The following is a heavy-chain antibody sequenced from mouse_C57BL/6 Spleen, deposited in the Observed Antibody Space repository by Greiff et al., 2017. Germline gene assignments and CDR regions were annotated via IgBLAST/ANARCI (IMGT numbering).Heavy chain of an antibody. Sequence: VQLQQSGPELVKPGASVKISCKASGYAFSSSWMNWVKQRPGKGLEWIGRIYPGDGDTNYNGKFKGKATLTADKSSSTAYMQRSSLTSEDSAVYFCARGVAPGAYWGQGTLVTVSA. CDR3: ARGVAPGAY. V-gene: IGHV1-82*01. D-gene: IGHD1-1*02. CDR1: GYAFSSSW. J-gene: IGHJ3*01. CDR2: IYPGDGDT.